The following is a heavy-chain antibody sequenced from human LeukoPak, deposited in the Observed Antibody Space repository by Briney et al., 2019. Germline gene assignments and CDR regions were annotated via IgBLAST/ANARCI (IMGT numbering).Heavy chain of an antibody. J-gene: IGHJ4*02. Sequence: PGGSLRLSCAASGFTFSSYSMNWVRQAPGKGLEWVSSISSSSSYIYYADSVKGRFAISRDNAKNSLYLQMNSLRAEDTAVYYCARDIYSNYAAFDYWGQGTLVTVSS. CDR3: ARDIYSNYAAFDY. V-gene: IGHV3-21*01. CDR1: GFTFSSYS. D-gene: IGHD4-11*01. CDR2: ISSSSSYI.